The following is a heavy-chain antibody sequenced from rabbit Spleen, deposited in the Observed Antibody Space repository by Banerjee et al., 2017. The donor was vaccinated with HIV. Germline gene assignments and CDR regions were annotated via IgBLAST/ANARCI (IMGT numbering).Heavy chain of an antibody. J-gene: IGHJ6*01. Sequence: QSLEESGGDLVKPGASLTLTCTASGFSFSSNDYICWVRQAPGKGLEWISCIAGSSGSTYYASWAKGRFTISKTSSTTVTLQMTSLTAADTATYFCARDTSSSFSSYGMDLWGPGTLVTVS. CDR1: GFSFSSNDY. D-gene: IGHD1-1*01. CDR3: ARDTSSSFSSYGMDL. V-gene: IGHV1S40*01. CDR2: IAGSSGST.